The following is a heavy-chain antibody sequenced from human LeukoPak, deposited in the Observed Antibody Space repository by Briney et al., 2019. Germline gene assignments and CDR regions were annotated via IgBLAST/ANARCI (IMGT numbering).Heavy chain of an antibody. Sequence: PGGSLRLSCAAAGFTFSSNYMSWVRQAPGKGLEWVSVIYSGGSTYYADSVKGRFTISRDNSKNTLYLQMNSLRAEDTAVYYCARVSSSGYVVYWGQGTLVTVSS. CDR3: ARVSSSGYVVY. V-gene: IGHV3-66*01. D-gene: IGHD3-22*01. J-gene: IGHJ4*02. CDR1: GFTFSSNY. CDR2: IYSGGST.